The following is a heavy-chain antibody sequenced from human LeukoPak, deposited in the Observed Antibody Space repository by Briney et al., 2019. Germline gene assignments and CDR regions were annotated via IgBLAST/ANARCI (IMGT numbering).Heavy chain of an antibody. CDR3: ARDKVNSAYTVSLFDH. Sequence: GGCLRLSCAASGFTFNNYWMSWVRQAPGKGLEWVANIKQDGREKYYVGSVKGRFTISRDNAKNSLYLQMNGLRAEDTAVYYCARDKVNSAYTVSLFDHWGQGTLV. CDR1: GFTFNNYW. D-gene: IGHD1/OR15-1a*01. J-gene: IGHJ4*02. V-gene: IGHV3-7*01. CDR2: IKQDGREK.